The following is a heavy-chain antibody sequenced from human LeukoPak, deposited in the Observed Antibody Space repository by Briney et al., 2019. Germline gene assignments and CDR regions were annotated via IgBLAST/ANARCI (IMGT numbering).Heavy chain of an antibody. CDR1: GYSISSGYY. Sequence: SETLSLTCTVSGYSISSGYYWGWIRQSPGKGLEWIGRIYTSGSTNYNPSLKSRVTMSVDTSKNQFSLKLSSVTAADTAVYYCARDTGRSTTTYYYYMDVWGKGTTVTISS. J-gene: IGHJ6*03. D-gene: IGHD2-2*01. V-gene: IGHV4-38-2*02. CDR2: IYTSGST. CDR3: ARDTGRSTTTYYYYMDV.